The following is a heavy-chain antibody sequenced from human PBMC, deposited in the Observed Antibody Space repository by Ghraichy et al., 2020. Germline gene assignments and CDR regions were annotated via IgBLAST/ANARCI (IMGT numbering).Heavy chain of an antibody. CDR1: NESLSDSF. Sequence: ESLNISCAVCNESLSDSFWSWIRQPPGKGRECMGEIRQSGDVNYNPSLKSRLTMSVDASKNQSSLKLISVAAADTALYYCARGPALLRLWAQGTLVIVSS. CDR2: IRQSGDV. J-gene: IGHJ1*01. D-gene: IGHD2-15*01. V-gene: IGHV4-34*01. CDR3: ARGPALLRL.